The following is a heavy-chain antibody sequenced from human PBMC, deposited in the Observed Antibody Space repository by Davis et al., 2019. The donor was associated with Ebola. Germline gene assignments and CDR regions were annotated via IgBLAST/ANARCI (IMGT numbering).Heavy chain of an antibody. Sequence: MPSETLSLTCAVYGGSFSGYYWSWIRQPPGKGLEWMGSILYDGTTTFYNPSLKRRGTMSVETSKNQFSLRLSSVTAADTAVYYCARGGGIQLWLRRRLDPWGQGTLVTVSS. CDR2: ILYDGTT. D-gene: IGHD5-18*01. CDR1: GGSFSGYY. CDR3: ARGGGIQLWLRRRLDP. V-gene: IGHV4-34*01. J-gene: IGHJ5*02.